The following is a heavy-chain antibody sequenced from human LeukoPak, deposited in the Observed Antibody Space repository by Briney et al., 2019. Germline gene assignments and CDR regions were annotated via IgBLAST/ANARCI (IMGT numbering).Heavy chain of an antibody. CDR3: AYAARLRFGYYSDY. D-gene: IGHD3-16*01. V-gene: IGHV1-8*01. CDR2: MNPNSGNT. CDR1: GYTFTSYD. Sequence: GASVKVSCKASGYTFTSYDINWVRQATGQGLEWMGWMNPNSGNTGYAQKFQGRVTMTRNTSISTAYMELSSLRSEDTAVYYCAYAARLRFGYYSDYWGQGTLVTVSS. J-gene: IGHJ4*02.